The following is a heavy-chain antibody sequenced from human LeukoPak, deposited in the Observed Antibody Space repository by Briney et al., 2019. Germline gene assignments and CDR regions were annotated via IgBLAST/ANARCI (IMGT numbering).Heavy chain of an antibody. V-gene: IGHV4-59*01. CDR2: ITYTGST. D-gene: IGHD5-18*01. CDR3: ARGPGHTPMAS. J-gene: IGHJ5*02. Sequence: PSQTLSLTCTVSGGSISSYYWSCIRQPPGQGLKCMGYITYTGSTDSNPSLKTRVTISVDTSKNQFSLKLSSVTAADTAVYYCARGPGHTPMASWGQGTLVTVSS. CDR1: GGSISSYY.